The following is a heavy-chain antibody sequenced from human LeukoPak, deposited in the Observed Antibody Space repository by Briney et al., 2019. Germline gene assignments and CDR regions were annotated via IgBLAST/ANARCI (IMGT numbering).Heavy chain of an antibody. J-gene: IGHJ4*02. CDR1: GFTFSSYA. Sequence: GGSLRLSCAASGFTFSSYAMHWVRQAPGKGLEWVAVISYDGSNKYYADSVKGRFTVSRDSSKNTLYLQMNSLRAEDTAVYYCARDRDSSGLLDNWGQGTLVTVSS. D-gene: IGHD3-22*01. V-gene: IGHV3-30*14. CDR2: ISYDGSNK. CDR3: ARDRDSSGLLDN.